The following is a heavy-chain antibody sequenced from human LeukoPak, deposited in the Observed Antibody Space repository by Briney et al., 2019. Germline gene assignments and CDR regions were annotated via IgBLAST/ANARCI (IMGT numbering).Heavy chain of an antibody. J-gene: IGHJ6*03. V-gene: IGHV4-34*01. CDR1: GGSFSGYY. CDR3: ARGAGYYYYYMDV. Sequence: SETLSLTCAVYGGSFSGYYWSWIRQPPGKGLEWIGEINHSGSTNHNPSLKSRVTISVDTSKNQFSLKLSSVTAADTAVYYCARGAGYYYYYMDVWGKGTTVTVSS. CDR2: INHSGST.